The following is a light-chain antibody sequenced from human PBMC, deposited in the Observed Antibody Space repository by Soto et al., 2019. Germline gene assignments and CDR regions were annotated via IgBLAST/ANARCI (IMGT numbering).Light chain of an antibody. J-gene: IGKJ1*01. V-gene: IGKV1-39*01. CDR3: QQYNNWPRT. Sequence: DIQMTQSPSSLSASVGDRVTITCRASQSINTYVNWYQQRPGNAPKVLIYGASTLQSGVPSRFSGSGSGTDFPLTISSLQSEDFAVYYCQQYNNWPRTFGQGTKVDIK. CDR2: GAS. CDR1: QSINTY.